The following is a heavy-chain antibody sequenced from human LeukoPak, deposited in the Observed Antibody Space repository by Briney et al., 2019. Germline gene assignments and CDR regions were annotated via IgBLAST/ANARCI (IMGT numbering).Heavy chain of an antibody. D-gene: IGHD1-26*01. J-gene: IGHJ5*02. V-gene: IGHV4-59*01. CDR2: IYYSGST. CDR3: ARGAPYNWFDP. Sequence: SETLSLTCTVSGGSISSYYWSWIRQPPGKRLEWIGYIYYSGSTNYNPSLKSRVTISVDTSKNQFSLKLSSVAAADTAVYYCARGAPYNWFDPWGQGTLVTVSS. CDR1: GGSISSYY.